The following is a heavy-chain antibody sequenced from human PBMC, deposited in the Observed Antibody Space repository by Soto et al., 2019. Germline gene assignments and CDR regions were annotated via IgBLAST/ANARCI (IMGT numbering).Heavy chain of an antibody. Sequence: EVQLVESGGGLVQPGRSLRLSCAASGFTFDDYAMHWVRQAPGQGLEWVSGISWNSGSIGYADSVKGRFTISRDNAKNSLYLQMNSLRAEDTALYYCAKDTVTTSSYYYGMDVWGQGTTVTVSS. CDR3: AKDTVTTSSYYYGMDV. V-gene: IGHV3-9*01. CDR2: ISWNSGSI. CDR1: GFTFDDYA. D-gene: IGHD4-17*01. J-gene: IGHJ6*02.